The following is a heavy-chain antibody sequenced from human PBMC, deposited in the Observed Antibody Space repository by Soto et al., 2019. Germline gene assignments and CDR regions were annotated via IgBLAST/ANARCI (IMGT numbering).Heavy chain of an antibody. CDR1: GGTFSSYA. Sequence: QVQQVQSGAEVKKPGSSVKVSCKASGGTFSSYAISWVRQAPGQGLEWMGGIIPIFGIANYAQKFQGRVTITADDSTSTAYMELSSLRSEDTAVYYCAREYYYDSSGYLGPTNFDYWGQGTLVTVSS. CDR2: IIPIFGIA. D-gene: IGHD3-22*01. J-gene: IGHJ4*02. CDR3: AREYYYDSSGYLGPTNFDY. V-gene: IGHV1-69*01.